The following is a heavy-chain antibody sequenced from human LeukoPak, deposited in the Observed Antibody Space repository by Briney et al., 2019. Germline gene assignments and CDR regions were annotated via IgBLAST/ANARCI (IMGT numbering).Heavy chain of an antibody. Sequence: GASVTVSCKTSGYTFTTYQIHWVRQAPGRALEWLGIINPSGGDTTYAQKFQGRVILTRDTSTATVYMELSSLTSEDTAVYCCGRDLYTSAIDYWGQGTLVTVSS. V-gene: IGHV1-46*01. CDR3: GRDLYTSAIDY. J-gene: IGHJ4*02. CDR1: GYTFTTYQ. CDR2: INPSGGDT. D-gene: IGHD1-14*01.